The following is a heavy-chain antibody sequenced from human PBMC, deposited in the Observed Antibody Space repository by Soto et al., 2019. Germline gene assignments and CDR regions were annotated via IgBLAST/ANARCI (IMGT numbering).Heavy chain of an antibody. J-gene: IGHJ6*02. CDR2: ISPRSSYI. CDR3: ARGPPFGPRRGMDV. D-gene: IGHD3-10*01. V-gene: IGHV3-21*01. CDR1: GFTFSSYT. Sequence: EVQLVESGGGLVKPGGSLRLSCAASGFTFSSYTIEWVRQAPGKGLEWVASISPRSSYIFYADSVKGRFTISRDNDKNSLYLQMNSLRAQDTAVYDCARGPPFGPRRGMDVWGQGTTVTVSS.